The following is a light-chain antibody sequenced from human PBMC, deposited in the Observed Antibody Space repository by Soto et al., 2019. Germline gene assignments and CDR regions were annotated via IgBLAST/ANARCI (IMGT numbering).Light chain of an antibody. J-gene: IGKJ5*01. CDR2: DAS. CDR1: QSISSNY. V-gene: IGKV3D-20*01. CDR3: HKDGSSLIT. Sequence: EIVLTPTVAPLSLCTGQRATLYCGASQSISSNYLAWYQQTPGLAPRCLIYDASSRATGIPDRFSGSGSGTDFTLTIIRLEPEEFAVYYCHKDGSSLITLCHGTGLDIK.